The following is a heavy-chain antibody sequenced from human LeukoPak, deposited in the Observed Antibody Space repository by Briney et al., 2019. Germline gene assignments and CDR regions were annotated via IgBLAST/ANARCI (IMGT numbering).Heavy chain of an antibody. CDR2: INSDGSST. CDR1: GFTFSSYW. V-gene: IGHV3-74*01. CDR3: ASFRGSYDNWFDP. J-gene: IGHJ5*02. Sequence: GGSLRLSCAASGFTFSSYWMHWVRQAPGKGLVWVSRINSDGSSTSYADSVKGRFTISRDNAKNTLYLQMNSLRAEDTAVYYCASFRGSYDNWFDPWGQGTLVTVSS. D-gene: IGHD1-26*01.